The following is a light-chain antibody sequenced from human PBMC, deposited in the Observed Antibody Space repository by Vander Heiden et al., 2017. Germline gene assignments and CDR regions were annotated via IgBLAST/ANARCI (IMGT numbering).Light chain of an antibody. J-gene: IGKJ3*01. CDR2: DAS. CDR1: QDISNY. V-gene: IGKV1-33*01. Sequence: DIQMTQSPSSLSASVGDRVTITCQASQDISNYLNWYQQKPGKAPKLLIYDASNLETGVPSRFSGSGSGTDFTFTISSLQPEDIATYYCQQDDNLPLTFGHWVKADIK. CDR3: QQDDNLPLT.